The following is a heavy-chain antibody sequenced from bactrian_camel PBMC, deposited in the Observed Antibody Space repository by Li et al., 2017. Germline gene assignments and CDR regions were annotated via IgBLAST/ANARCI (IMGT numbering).Heavy chain of an antibody. CDR2: IDIRGKS. Sequence: HVQLVESGGGSVQAGGSLRLSCTTSGNRRRSSNCMGWFRQAPGKGLEWISDIDIRGKSYYVNYVKGRFTISRDNTKNTLYLQMNSLKPEDTAMYYCAANSFCVASNQALSVPQYNYRGQGTQVTVS. CDR1: GNRRRSSNC. J-gene: IGHJ4*01. V-gene: IGHV3-2*01. CDR3: AANSFCVASNQALSVPQYNY. D-gene: IGHD3*01.